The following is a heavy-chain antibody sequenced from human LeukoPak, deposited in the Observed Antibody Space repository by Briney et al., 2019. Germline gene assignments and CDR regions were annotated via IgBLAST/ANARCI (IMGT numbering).Heavy chain of an antibody. Sequence: GGSLRLSCAASGFTVSSNYMSWVRQAPGKGLEWVSVIYSGGSTYYADSVKGRFTISRDNSKNTLYLQMNSLRAEDTAVYYCARTAPLGYFDYWGQGTLVTVSS. D-gene: IGHD2-21*02. CDR3: ARTAPLGYFDY. V-gene: IGHV3-66*01. CDR1: GFTVSSNY. J-gene: IGHJ4*02. CDR2: IYSGGST.